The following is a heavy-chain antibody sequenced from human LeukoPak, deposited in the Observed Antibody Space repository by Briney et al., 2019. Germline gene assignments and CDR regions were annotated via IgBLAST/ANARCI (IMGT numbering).Heavy chain of an antibody. V-gene: IGHV4-39*07. Sequence: TSETLSLTCTVSGGSISSSSYYWGWIRQPPGKGLEWIGSIYYSGSTYYNPSLKSRVTISVDTSKNQFSLKLSSVTAADTAVYYCARDPNGDYVGTFDMWGQGTMVTVSS. D-gene: IGHD4-23*01. CDR1: GGSISSSSYY. J-gene: IGHJ3*02. CDR2: IYYSGST. CDR3: ARDPNGDYVGTFDM.